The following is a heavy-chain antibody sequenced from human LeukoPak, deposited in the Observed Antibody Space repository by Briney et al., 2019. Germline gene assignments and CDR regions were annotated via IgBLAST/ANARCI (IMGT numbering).Heavy chain of an antibody. CDR2: INTSGSST. Sequence: ASVTVSFKASGYTFTSNYMHWDRQAPGQGLELKGVINTSGSSTSSAQKFQGRVTMTRDTYTSTVYMELSSLRSEDTAVYYCAIEMQGSYYYGSGAGVLDYWGQGTLVTVSS. V-gene: IGHV1-46*01. D-gene: IGHD3-10*01. CDR1: GYTFTSNY. J-gene: IGHJ4*02. CDR3: AIEMQGSYYYGSGAGVLDY.